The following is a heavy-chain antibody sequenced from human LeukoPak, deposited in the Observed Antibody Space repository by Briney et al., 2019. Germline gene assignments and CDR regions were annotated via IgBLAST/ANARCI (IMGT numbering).Heavy chain of an antibody. Sequence: KSGGSLRLSCTASGFTFGDYAMSWFRQAPGMGLEWVGFIRSKAYGGTTEYAASVKGRFTISRDDSTSVAYLQMNSLRAEDTAVYYCAKDGGNYGDYSFDYWGQGTLVTVSS. CDR1: GFTFGDYA. D-gene: IGHD4-17*01. CDR2: IRSKAYGGTT. V-gene: IGHV3-49*05. J-gene: IGHJ4*02. CDR3: AKDGGNYGDYSFDY.